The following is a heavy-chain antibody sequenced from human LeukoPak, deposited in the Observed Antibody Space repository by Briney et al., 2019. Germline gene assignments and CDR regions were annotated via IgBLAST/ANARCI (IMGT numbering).Heavy chain of an antibody. CDR3: ARAYNNYDSSGYYSTGLNWFDP. CDR1: GYTFTSYY. J-gene: IGHJ5*02. CDR2: INPSGGST. Sequence: GASVKVSCKASGYTFTSYYMHWVRQAPGQGLEWMGIINPSGGSTSYAQKSQGRVTMTRDTSTSTVYMELSSLRSEDTAVYYCARAYNNYDSSGYYSTGLNWFDPWGQGTLVTVSS. D-gene: IGHD3-22*01. V-gene: IGHV1-46*01.